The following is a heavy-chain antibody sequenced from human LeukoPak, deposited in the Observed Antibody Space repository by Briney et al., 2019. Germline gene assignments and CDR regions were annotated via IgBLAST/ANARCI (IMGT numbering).Heavy chain of an antibody. J-gene: IGHJ4*02. CDR3: ANSIAAASEGY. CDR2: ISSSSSTI. Sequence: GGSLRLSCAASGFTFSSYSMNWVRQAPGKGLEWVSYISSSSSTIYYADSAKGRFTISRDNAKNSLYLQMNSLRAEDTAVYYCANSIAAASEGYWGQGTLVTVSP. CDR1: GFTFSSYS. V-gene: IGHV3-48*01. D-gene: IGHD6-13*01.